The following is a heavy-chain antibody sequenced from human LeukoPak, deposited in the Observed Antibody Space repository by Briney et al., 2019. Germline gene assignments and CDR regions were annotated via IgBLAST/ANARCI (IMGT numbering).Heavy chain of an antibody. CDR3: ARETLWDLHWDFDF. J-gene: IGHJ2*01. D-gene: IGHD1-26*01. CDR1: GFTLSSHA. V-gene: IGHV3-30*04. CDR2: ISYDGVNK. Sequence: GSLRLSCAASGFTLSSHAMHWGRQAPGKGLGWVTFISYDGVNKYYADSVKGRFTISRDTSKNTSYLEMNSLRVEDTAVYYCARETLWDLHWDFDFWGRGTLVTVSS.